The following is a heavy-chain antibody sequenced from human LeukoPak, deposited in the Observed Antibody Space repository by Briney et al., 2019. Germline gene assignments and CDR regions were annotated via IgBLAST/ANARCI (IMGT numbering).Heavy chain of an antibody. Sequence: GASVKVSCKASGGTFSSHAISWVRQAPGQGLEWMGGIIPIFGTANYTQKFQGRVTITADKSTSTAYMELSSLRSEDTAVYYCAREKELLWFGESTLTNWFDPWGQGTLVTVSS. D-gene: IGHD3-10*01. CDR3: AREKELLWFGESTLTNWFDP. CDR1: GGTFSSHA. CDR2: IIPIFGTA. J-gene: IGHJ5*02. V-gene: IGHV1-69*06.